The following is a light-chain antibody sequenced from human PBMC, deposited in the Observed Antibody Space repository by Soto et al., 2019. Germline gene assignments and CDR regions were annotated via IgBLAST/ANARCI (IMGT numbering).Light chain of an antibody. CDR2: DVT. CDR3: SSYAGRDNFRI. J-gene: IGLJ2*01. CDR1: SGDVGGYDY. Sequence: QSALTQPPSASGSPGQSVTISCTGTSGDVGGYDYVSWYQQHPGKAPRLMIYDVTKRPSGVPDRFSGSKSGNTASLTVSGLQAEDEADYYCSSYAGRDNFRIFGAGTKLTVL. V-gene: IGLV2-8*01.